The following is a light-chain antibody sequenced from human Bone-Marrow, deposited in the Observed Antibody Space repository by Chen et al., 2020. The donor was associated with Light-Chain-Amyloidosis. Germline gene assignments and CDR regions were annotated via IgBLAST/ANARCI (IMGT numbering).Light chain of an antibody. V-gene: IGKV1D-8*02. CDR3: QQHRDFPQT. CDR1: QDISSY. Sequence: AIWVTQSPSLVSASAGDRVTISCRLSQDISSYLVWYQQKPGKAPELLIYDASILQSGVPSRFSGRGSGTDFTLTINDLQPEDFATYYCQQHRDFPQTFGQGTKVEIK. J-gene: IGKJ1*01. CDR2: DAS.